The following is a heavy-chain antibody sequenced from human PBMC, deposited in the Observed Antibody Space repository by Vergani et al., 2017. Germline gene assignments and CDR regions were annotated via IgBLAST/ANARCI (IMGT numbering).Heavy chain of an antibody. CDR2: FIPMLDSA. Sequence: QVQLVQSGTEMKKTGSSVKVSCKASGGTFNNYAINWVRQAPGKGLEWMGGFIPMLDSATYAQNFQGRVTITADESTSTAYMELSSLRSEDTAVYYCARDLTMVRGAGAFDIWGQGTMVTVSS. D-gene: IGHD3-10*01. CDR1: GGTFNNYA. V-gene: IGHV1-69*11. J-gene: IGHJ3*02. CDR3: ARDLTMVRGAGAFDI.